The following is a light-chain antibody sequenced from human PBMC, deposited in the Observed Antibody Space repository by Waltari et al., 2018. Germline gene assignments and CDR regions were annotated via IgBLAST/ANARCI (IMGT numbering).Light chain of an antibody. J-gene: IGLJ2*01. CDR1: SSDVGAYNY. CDR3: ISYTTSDTMI. CDR2: DVS. Sequence: QSALTQPASVSGSPGQSITISCTGTSSDVGAYNYVSWYQQHPGKVPKLMIYDVSHRPSGGSFRFSGSKSDNTASLTISGLQAEDEADYYCISYTTSDTMIFGGGTKLTVL. V-gene: IGLV2-14*03.